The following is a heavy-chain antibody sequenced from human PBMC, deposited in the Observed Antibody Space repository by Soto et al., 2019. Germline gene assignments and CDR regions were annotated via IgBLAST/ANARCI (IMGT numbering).Heavy chain of an antibody. V-gene: IGHV3-33*01. CDR2: INYDGSNK. D-gene: IGHD2-21*01. Sequence: QVSLVESGGGAGQRGRSLRGPCAAAGFIFSSYGMHWVRQAPGKGLEWVAFINYDGSNKFYGDAVKGRFTISRDNSKNIVHLQMNNLRGEDTAVYYCARCKQKVMHCGLDVWGHGATVTVSS. CDR3: ARCKQKVMHCGLDV. CDR1: GFIFSSYG. J-gene: IGHJ6*02.